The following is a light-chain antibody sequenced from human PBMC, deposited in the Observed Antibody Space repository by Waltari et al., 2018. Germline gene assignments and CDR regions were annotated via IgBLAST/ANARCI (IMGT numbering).Light chain of an antibody. Sequence: DIQMTQSPSSLSASVGDRVTITCQASQSISSYLNWYQQKPGKAPKLLIYAASSLQSGVPSRFSGSGSGTDFTLTISSLQPEDFATYYCQQSYSTPPDTFGGGTKVEIK. V-gene: IGKV1-39*01. CDR2: AAS. J-gene: IGKJ4*01. CDR3: QQSYSTPPDT. CDR1: QSISSY.